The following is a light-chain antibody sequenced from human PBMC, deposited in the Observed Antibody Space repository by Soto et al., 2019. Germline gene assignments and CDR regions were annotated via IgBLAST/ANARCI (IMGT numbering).Light chain of an antibody. CDR3: ETWDRNIRV. V-gene: IGLV4-60*02. Sequence: QSVLTQSSSASASLGSSVKLTCTLNSRHSSNIIAWHQQQPGKAPRYLMKLEGSGSYNKGSGVPDRFSGSRSGADRYLTISNLQFEDEADYYCETWDRNIRVFGGGTKLTVL. CDR1: SRHSSNI. CDR2: LEGSGSY. J-gene: IGLJ2*01.